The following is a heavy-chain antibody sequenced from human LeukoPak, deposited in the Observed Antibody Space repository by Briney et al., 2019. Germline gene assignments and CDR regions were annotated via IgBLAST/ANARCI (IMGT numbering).Heavy chain of an antibody. Sequence: PGGSLRLSCAASGFTFSSYSMNWVRQAPGKGLEWVSYISSSSSTIYYADSVKGRFTISRDNAKNSLYLQMNSLRAEDMAVYYCARDGAYCGGDCYSTYYYYYMDVWGKGTTVTVSS. CDR1: GFTFSSYS. D-gene: IGHD2-21*02. V-gene: IGHV3-48*01. CDR2: ISSSSSTI. J-gene: IGHJ6*03. CDR3: ARDGAYCGGDCYSTYYYYYMDV.